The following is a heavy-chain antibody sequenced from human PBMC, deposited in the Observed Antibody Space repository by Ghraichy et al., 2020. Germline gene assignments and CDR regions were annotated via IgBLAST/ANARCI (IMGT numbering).Heavy chain of an antibody. CDR3: ASVGERITIFGVVTADLDY. CDR1: GFTFSTYW. J-gene: IGHJ4*02. Sequence: GGSLRLSCAASGFTFSTYWMSWVRQAPGKGLEWVANIKQDGSEKYYVDSVKGRFTISGDNAKNSMYLQMNSLRAEDTAVYYCASVGERITIFGVVTADLDYWGQGTLVTVSS. CDR2: IKQDGSEK. V-gene: IGHV3-7*01. D-gene: IGHD3-3*01.